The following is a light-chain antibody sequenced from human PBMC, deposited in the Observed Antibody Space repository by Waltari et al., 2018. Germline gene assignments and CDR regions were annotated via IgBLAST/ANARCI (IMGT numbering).Light chain of an antibody. CDR1: QTIRDW. J-gene: IGKJ4*01. CDR3: LQYYSGPLT. CDR2: SAS. V-gene: IGKV1-6*02. Sequence: QMTQSPSSLSASVGDTITLTCRASQTIRDWLAWFQQKPGTAPRLLIHSASSLQTGVPSRFSGSGSGTDFTLTIRGLQPEDFGTYCCLQYYSGPLTFGGGTRVEIK.